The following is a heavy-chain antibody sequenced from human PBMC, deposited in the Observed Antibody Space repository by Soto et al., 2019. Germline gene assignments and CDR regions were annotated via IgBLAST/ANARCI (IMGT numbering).Heavy chain of an antibody. Sequence: QVQLVQSGAEVKKPGASVKVSCKASGYTFTSYGISWVRQAPGQGLEWMGWISAYNGNTNYAQKLQGRVTMTTDTSTSTAYMGRRSLRSDDTAVYYCARAVGYCTNGVCGLDAFDIWGQGTMVTVSS. CDR3: ARAVGYCTNGVCGLDAFDI. CDR2: ISAYNGNT. J-gene: IGHJ3*02. V-gene: IGHV1-18*01. CDR1: GYTFTSYG. D-gene: IGHD2-8*01.